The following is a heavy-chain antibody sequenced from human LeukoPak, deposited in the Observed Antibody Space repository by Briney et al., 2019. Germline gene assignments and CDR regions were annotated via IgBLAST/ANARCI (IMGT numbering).Heavy chain of an antibody. V-gene: IGHV4-34*01. CDR3: ASRCSSTSCYRGVDY. Sequence: PSETLSLTCAVYGGSFSGYYWSWIRQPPGKGLEWIGEINHSGSTNYNPSLKSRVTISVDTSKNQFSLKLSSVTAADTAVYYCASRCSSTSCYRGVDYWGQGTLVTVPS. J-gene: IGHJ4*02. CDR1: GGSFSGYY. CDR2: INHSGST. D-gene: IGHD2-2*01.